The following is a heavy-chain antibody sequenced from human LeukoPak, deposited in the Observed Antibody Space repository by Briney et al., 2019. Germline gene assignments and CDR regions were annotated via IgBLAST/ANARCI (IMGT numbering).Heavy chain of an antibody. CDR3: ARLWVAAAGYAFDI. CDR2: ISSDGGET. V-gene: IGHV3-30-3*01. Sequence: GGSLRLSCAASGFFFGSYAVHWIRQAPGKGLEWVAVISSDGGETHYIDSVKGRFTISRDNSQSTLYLQMDSLRAEDTAVYYCARLWVAAAGYAFDIWGQGTMVTVSS. D-gene: IGHD6-13*01. CDR1: GFFFGSYA. J-gene: IGHJ3*02.